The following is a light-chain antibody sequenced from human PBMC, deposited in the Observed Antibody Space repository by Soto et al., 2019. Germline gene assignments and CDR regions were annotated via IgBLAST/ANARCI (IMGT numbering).Light chain of an antibody. Sequence: EIVLTQSPGTLSLSPGERATLSCRASQSVSSSYLAWYQQKTGQAPRLLIYGASSRATGIPDRFSGSGSGTDCTLTISRLEPEDLAVYYCQQYGSSPRTFGQGTKLEIK. CDR1: QSVSSSY. V-gene: IGKV3-20*01. CDR3: QQYGSSPRT. CDR2: GAS. J-gene: IGKJ2*01.